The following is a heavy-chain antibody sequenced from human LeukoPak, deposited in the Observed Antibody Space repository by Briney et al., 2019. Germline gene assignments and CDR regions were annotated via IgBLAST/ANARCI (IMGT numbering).Heavy chain of an antibody. CDR3: ARTLYIAAVPGGFDY. D-gene: IGHD6-13*01. CDR1: GYTFTGHY. Sequence: ASVKVSCKASGYTFTGHYIHGVRQAPGQGLEWMGWINPKNAATNYAQKFQGRVTMTRDTSTGTVYMELSSPRSDDTAVFYCARTLYIAAVPGGFDYWGQGTLVTVSS. V-gene: IGHV1-2*02. CDR2: INPKNAAT. J-gene: IGHJ4*02.